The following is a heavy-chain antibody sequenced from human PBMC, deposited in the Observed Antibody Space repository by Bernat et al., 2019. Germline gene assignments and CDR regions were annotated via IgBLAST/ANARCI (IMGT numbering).Heavy chain of an antibody. CDR3: ARLSEYSSGWFYFDY. V-gene: IGHV4-39*01. CDR2: IYYSGTT. CDR1: GGSISSSSYY. J-gene: IGHJ4*02. Sequence: QLQLQESGPGLVKPSETLSLTCTVSGGSISSSSYYWGWIRQPPGKGLEWIGSIYYSGTTYYNPSLKSRVTISVGTSKNQFSLKLSSVTAAATAVYYCARLSEYSSGWFYFDYWGQGTLVTVSS. D-gene: IGHD6-19*01.